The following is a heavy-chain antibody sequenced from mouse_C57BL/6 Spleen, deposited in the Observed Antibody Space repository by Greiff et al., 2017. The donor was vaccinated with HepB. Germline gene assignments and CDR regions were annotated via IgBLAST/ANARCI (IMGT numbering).Heavy chain of an antibody. J-gene: IGHJ4*01. Sequence: EVKVVESGGGLVKPGGSLKLSCAASGFTFSDYGMHWVRQAPEKGLEWVAYISSGSSTIYYADTVKGRFTISRDNAKNTLFLQMTSLRSEDTAMYYWTRDGIDAYNYAMDSWSQGASVTVSS. CDR1: GFTFSDYG. CDR3: TRDGIDAYNYAMDS. V-gene: IGHV5-17*01. CDR2: ISSGSSTI. D-gene: IGHD2-3*01.